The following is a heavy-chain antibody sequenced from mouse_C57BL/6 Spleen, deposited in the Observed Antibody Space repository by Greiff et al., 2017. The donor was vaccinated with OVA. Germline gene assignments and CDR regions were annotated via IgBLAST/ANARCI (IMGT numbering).Heavy chain of an antibody. CDR3: AIYYYGSSYYFDY. V-gene: IGHV1-66*01. D-gene: IGHD1-1*01. CDR2: IDPGSGNT. J-gene: IGHJ2*01. CDR1: GYSFPSYY. Sequence: QVQLKQSGPELVKPGASVKISCKASGYSFPSYYIHGGKQRPGRGLEGMGWIDPGSGNTKYNEKFKGKATLTADTSSSTAYMQLSSLTSEDSAVYYCAIYYYGSSYYFDYWGQGTTRTVSS.